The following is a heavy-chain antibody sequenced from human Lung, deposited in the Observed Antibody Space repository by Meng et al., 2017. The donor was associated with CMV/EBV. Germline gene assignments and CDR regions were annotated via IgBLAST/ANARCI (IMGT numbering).Heavy chain of an antibody. D-gene: IGHD2-15*01. V-gene: IGHV3-23*01. CDR3: AKDPVVLWQGGAYYFDY. CDR2: SSGSGGST. J-gene: IGHJ4*02. CDR1: GFTFSSYA. Sequence: SCAASGFTFSSYATSWVRQAPGKGLEWVSASSGSGGSTYYADSVKGRFTISRDNSKNTLYLQMYSLRAEDTAVYYCAKDPVVLWQGGAYYFDYWGQGXLVTVSS.